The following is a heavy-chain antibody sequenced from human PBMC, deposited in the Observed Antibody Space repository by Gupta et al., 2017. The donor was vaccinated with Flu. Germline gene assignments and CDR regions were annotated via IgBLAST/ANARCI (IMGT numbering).Heavy chain of an antibody. V-gene: IGHV3-23*05. Sequence: VQLWESGGALVQQGESLSLSCRGDGSTFRAYQLSWASKAQGRGLEWVAGITNRGTETFYTSSAKGRFTISRDNWEVTLFLQMRSLSIDDTAVYFCVKAGDRYHIGWTLPHFDSWGRGTQVSVS. CDR3: VKAGDRYHIGWTLPHFDS. D-gene: IGHD3-9*01. CDR1: GSTFRAYQ. J-gene: IGHJ2*01. CDR2: ITNRGTET.